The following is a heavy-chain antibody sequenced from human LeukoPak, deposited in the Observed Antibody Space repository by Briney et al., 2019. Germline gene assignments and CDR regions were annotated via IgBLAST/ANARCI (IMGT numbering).Heavy chain of an antibody. Sequence: GGSLRLSCAASGFTVSSNYMSWVRQAPGKGLEWVSVIYSGGSTYYADSVKGRFTISRDNSKNTLYLQMNSLRAEDTAVYYCARDRIAAAVIKGIDVWGQGTTVTVSS. J-gene: IGHJ6*02. CDR3: ARDRIAAAVIKGIDV. CDR1: GFTVSSNY. CDR2: IYSGGST. V-gene: IGHV3-66*01. D-gene: IGHD6-13*01.